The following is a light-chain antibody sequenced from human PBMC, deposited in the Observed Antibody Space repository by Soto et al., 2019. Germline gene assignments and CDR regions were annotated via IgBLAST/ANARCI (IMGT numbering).Light chain of an antibody. V-gene: IGLV2-14*03. Sequence: QSVLTQPASVSGPPGRSVTISCTGTSTDVGDFNYVSRYQHLPGRAPKLIIYDVTNRPSGISYRFSASKSGRTASLTISGLQAEDEADYYCSSYSSSTTHVVFGGGTKVTVL. J-gene: IGLJ2*01. CDR2: DVT. CDR3: SSYSSSTTHVV. CDR1: STDVGDFNY.